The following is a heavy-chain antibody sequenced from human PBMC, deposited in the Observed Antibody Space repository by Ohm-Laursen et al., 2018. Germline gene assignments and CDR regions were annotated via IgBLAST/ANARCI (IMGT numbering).Heavy chain of an antibody. J-gene: IGHJ6*02. V-gene: IGHV3-23*01. Sequence: SLRLSCAALGFTFSNYAMTWVRQAPGKGLEWVSAIDGSGDRTYYADSVKGRFTISRGNSKNTLYLQMNSLRAEDTAVYYCGGGSGKRLFYYYGLDVWGQGTTVTVSS. CDR1: GFTFSNYA. CDR3: GGGSGKRLFYYYGLDV. D-gene: IGHD3-10*01. CDR2: IDGSGDRT.